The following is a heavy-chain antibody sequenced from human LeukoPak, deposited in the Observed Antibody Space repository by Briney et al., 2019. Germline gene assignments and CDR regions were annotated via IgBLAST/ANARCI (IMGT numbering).Heavy chain of an antibody. Sequence: PGRSLRLSCAASGFTFSSYGMHWVRQAPGKGLEWVAVISYDGSNKYYADSVKGRFTISRDNSKNTLYLQMNSLRAEDTAVYYCARDQGYYDSSGNFDYWGQGTLVTVSS. CDR1: GFTFSSYG. CDR3: ARDQGYYDSSGNFDY. CDR2: ISYDGSNK. V-gene: IGHV3-30*03. J-gene: IGHJ4*02. D-gene: IGHD3-22*01.